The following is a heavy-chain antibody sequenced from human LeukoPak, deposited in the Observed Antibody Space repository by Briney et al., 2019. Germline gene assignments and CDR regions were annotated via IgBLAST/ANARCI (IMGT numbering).Heavy chain of an antibody. D-gene: IGHD3-22*01. J-gene: IGHJ4*02. Sequence: GESLKISCKGSGYTFTSYKITWVRQMPGKGLEWMGRIDPSDSYTNYSPSFQGHVTISVDKSISTAYLQWSGLKASDTAMYYCARAHNYYGARDWGQGTLVTVSS. CDR1: GYTFTSYK. CDR3: ARAHNYYGARD. CDR2: IDPSDSYT. V-gene: IGHV5-10-1*01.